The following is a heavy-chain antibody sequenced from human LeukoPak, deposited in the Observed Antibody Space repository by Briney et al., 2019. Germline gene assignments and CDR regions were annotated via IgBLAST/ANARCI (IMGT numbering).Heavy chain of an antibody. Sequence: SETLSLTCTVSGGSISSSSYYWGWIRQPPGKGLEWIGSIYYSGSTYYNPSLKSRVTISVDTSKNQFSLKLSSVTAADTAVYYCARGAVIVVEPDAFDIWGQGTMVTVSS. D-gene: IGHD3-22*01. V-gene: IGHV4-39*07. CDR1: GGSISSSSYY. J-gene: IGHJ3*02. CDR3: ARGAVIVVEPDAFDI. CDR2: IYYSGST.